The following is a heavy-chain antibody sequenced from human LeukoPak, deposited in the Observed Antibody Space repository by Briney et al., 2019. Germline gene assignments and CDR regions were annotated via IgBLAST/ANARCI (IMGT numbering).Heavy chain of an antibody. V-gene: IGHV4-59*13. J-gene: IGHJ4*02. Sequence: SETLSLTCAVYGGSFSPYYWSWIRQPPGRGLEWIGQIYYSGSTDYNPSLDSRVTISVDTSKNQFSLKLSSVTAADTAVYYCARDVGGGDPFDYWGQGIMVTVSS. CDR2: IYYSGST. CDR3: ARDVGGGDPFDY. CDR1: GGSFSPYY. D-gene: IGHD2-21*02.